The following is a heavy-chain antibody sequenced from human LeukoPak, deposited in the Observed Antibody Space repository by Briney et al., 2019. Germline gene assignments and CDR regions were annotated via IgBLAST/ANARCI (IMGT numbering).Heavy chain of an antibody. J-gene: IGHJ6*03. CDR3: ARVNEDGSGSYYHYYMDV. D-gene: IGHD3-10*01. CDR2: TYSGGST. CDR1: GFTVSSNY. V-gene: IGHV3-66*01. Sequence: GGSLRLSCAASGFTVSSNYMTWVRQAPGKGLEWVSVTYSGGSTYYADSVKGRFTNSRDNAENSLYLQMNSLRAEDTAVYFCARVNEDGSGSYYHYYMDVWGKGTTVTISS.